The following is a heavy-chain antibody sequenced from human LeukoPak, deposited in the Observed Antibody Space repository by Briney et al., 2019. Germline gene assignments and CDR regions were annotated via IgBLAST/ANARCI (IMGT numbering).Heavy chain of an antibody. D-gene: IGHD3-22*01. J-gene: IGHJ4*02. CDR1: GFTFSSYA. V-gene: IGHV3-23*01. CDR3: AKISITMILVVTHFDY. Sequence: TGGSLRLSCAASGFTFSSYAMSWVRQAPGKGLEWVSAISGSGGSTYYADSVKGRFTISRDNSKNTLYLQMNSLRAEDTAVYYCAKISITMILVVTHFDYWGQGTLVTVSS. CDR2: ISGSGGST.